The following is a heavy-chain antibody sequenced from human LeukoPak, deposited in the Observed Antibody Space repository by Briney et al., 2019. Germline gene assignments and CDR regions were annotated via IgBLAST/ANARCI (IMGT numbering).Heavy chain of an antibody. D-gene: IGHD6-25*01. CDR2: IHPSGSA. CDR3: SRGSDESKTGDY. V-gene: IGHV4-34*01. Sequence: SETLSLTCAIYGGSFSHYYWSWIRQPPGKGLEWVGEIHPSGSASFNPSLESRVSISKDTSKNQFSLKLTSVTAADTAVYYCSRGSDESKTGDYWGQGTLVTVSS. J-gene: IGHJ4*02. CDR1: GGSFSHYY.